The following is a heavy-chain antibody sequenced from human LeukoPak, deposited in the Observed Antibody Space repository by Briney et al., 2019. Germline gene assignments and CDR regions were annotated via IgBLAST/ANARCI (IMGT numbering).Heavy chain of an antibody. CDR2: TSAYNGNT. Sequence: GASVRVSGTAFGYTFSSYVLSWGRQAPGQGGGWMGWTSAYNGNTNYAQKLQGRVTMTTDTSTSTAYMELRSLRSDDTAVYYCAREEGSGSPFDYWGQGTLVTVSS. CDR1: GYTFSSYV. J-gene: IGHJ4*02. V-gene: IGHV1-18*01. D-gene: IGHD3-10*01. CDR3: AREEGSGSPFDY.